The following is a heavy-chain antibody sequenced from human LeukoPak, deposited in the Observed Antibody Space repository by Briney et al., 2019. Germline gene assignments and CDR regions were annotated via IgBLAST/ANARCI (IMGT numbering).Heavy chain of an antibody. CDR3: ARDPYYGSLDI. CDR1: GFSFSDSW. V-gene: IGHV3-7*03. D-gene: IGHD3-22*01. CDR2: RNGEGSAK. J-gene: IGHJ3*02. Sequence: GGSLRLSCAASGFSFSDSWMSWVRQAPGKGLEREAERNGEGSAKGYVDSVKGRFTISRDNAKKTLYLQMDSLRVEDTALYYCARDPYYGSLDIWGRGTMVTVSS.